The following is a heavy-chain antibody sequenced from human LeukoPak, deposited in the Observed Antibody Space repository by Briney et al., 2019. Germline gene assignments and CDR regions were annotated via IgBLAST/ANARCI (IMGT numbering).Heavy chain of an antibody. CDR2: INPNSGGT. CDR1: GYTFTGYY. Sequence: ASVKVSCKASGYTFTGYYMHWVRQAPGQGLEWMGWINPNSGGTNYAQKFQGRVTMTRDTSISTAYMELSRLRSDDTAVYYCARGYCSGGSCYLIHYYYYYMDVWGKGTTVTISS. CDR3: ARGYCSGGSCYLIHYYYYYMDV. V-gene: IGHV1-2*02. D-gene: IGHD2-15*01. J-gene: IGHJ6*03.